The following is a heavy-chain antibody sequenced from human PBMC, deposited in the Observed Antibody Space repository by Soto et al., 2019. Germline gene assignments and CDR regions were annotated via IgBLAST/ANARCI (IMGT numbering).Heavy chain of an antibody. J-gene: IGHJ6*02. CDR3: ARADWDRETQLVPAAMDGMGV. CDR1: GGTFSRYS. V-gene: IGHV1-69*02. CDR2: IIPIFGIA. D-gene: IGHD2-2*01. Sequence: QVQLVQSGAEVKKPGSSVKVSCKASGGTFSRYSITWVRQAPGHGLEWIGRIIPIFGIASYAQKFQGRVTMSADESTSTAYMALSSLSSEDTAVYYCARADWDRETQLVPAAMDGMGVWGQGTTVTVSS.